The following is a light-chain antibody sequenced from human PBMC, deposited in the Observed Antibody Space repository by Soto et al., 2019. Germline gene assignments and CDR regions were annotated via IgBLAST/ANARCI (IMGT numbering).Light chain of an antibody. V-gene: IGKV1-39*01. J-gene: IGKJ2*01. CDR3: QQGSSAPFT. CDR1: QTINTY. CDR2: AAS. Sequence: DIQVTQSPSSLSASVGDRVTITCRTSQTINTYLNWYQQPGKAPKLLIFAASTLHSGVPSRFSGSGSGTDFTLTITSLQPEDFATYYCQQGSSAPFTFGPGTQLEV.